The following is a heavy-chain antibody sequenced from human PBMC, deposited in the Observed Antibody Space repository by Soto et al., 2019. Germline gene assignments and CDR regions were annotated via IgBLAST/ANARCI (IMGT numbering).Heavy chain of an antibody. CDR2: IKTDGSEK. CDR1: GFNFHWYW. V-gene: IGHV3-7*01. J-gene: IGHJ4*02. Sequence: EVQLVDSGGGLVQPGGSMRLSCAASGFNFHWYWMSWVRQAPGKGLEGLATIKTDGSEKKNVDSVKSRFTLARDKGMKSVYLEMNSLKAKDTAFYFLALSSGFVSGNSVIHYLDYWGQGILVTVSS. D-gene: IGHD6-6*01. CDR3: ALSSGFVSGNSVIHYLDY.